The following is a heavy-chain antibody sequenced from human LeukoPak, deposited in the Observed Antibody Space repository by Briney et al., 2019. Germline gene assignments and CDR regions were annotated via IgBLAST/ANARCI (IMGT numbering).Heavy chain of an antibody. Sequence: PSETLSLTCTVSGGSISSSSHYWGWIRQPPGKGLEWIGSIYYSGSTYYNPSLKSRVTISVDTSKNQFSLKLSSVTAADTAVYYCARRRGDFWSGAPSEHADYWGQGTLVTVSS. CDR2: IYYSGST. CDR3: ARRRGDFWSGAPSEHADY. CDR1: GGSISSSSHY. D-gene: IGHD3-3*01. V-gene: IGHV4-39*01. J-gene: IGHJ4*02.